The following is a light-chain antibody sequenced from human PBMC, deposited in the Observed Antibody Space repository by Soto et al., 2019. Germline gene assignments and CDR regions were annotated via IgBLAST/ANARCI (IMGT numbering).Light chain of an antibody. V-gene: IGKV3-11*01. J-gene: IGKJ5*01. Sequence: EIVLTQSPATLSLSPGERDTLSCRASQSVTSYLAWYQHKPGQAPRLLIYDASNRATGIPARFSGSGSGTDFTLTISSLEPEDFAVYYCQQHSNLVTFGQGTRLEIK. CDR2: DAS. CDR3: QQHSNLVT. CDR1: QSVTSY.